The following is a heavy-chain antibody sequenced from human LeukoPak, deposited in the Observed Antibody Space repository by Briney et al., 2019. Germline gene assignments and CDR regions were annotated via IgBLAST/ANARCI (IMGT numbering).Heavy chain of an antibody. CDR1: GFTFSSYG. CDR2: IRYDGSNK. Sequence: PGGSLRLSCAASGFTFSSYGMHWVRQAPGKGLEWVAFIRYDGSNKYYADSVKGRFTISRANSKNTLYLQMNSLRAEDTAVYYCAKDTALGGSGTDYWGQGTLVTVSS. J-gene: IGHJ4*02. CDR3: AKDTALGGSGTDY. V-gene: IGHV3-30*02. D-gene: IGHD3-10*01.